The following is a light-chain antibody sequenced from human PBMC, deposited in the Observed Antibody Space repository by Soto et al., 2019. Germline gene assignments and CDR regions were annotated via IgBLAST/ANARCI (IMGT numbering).Light chain of an antibody. CDR2: DAS. Sequence: ETVLTQSPATLSLSPGERVTLSCRASQSVRNFLAWYQQKPGQAPRLLIYDASNRATGIPARFSGSGSGTDFTLTISSLEPEDFAVYYCQQRSNWPPYTFGQGTKLEIK. V-gene: IGKV3-11*01. CDR1: QSVRNF. CDR3: QQRSNWPPYT. J-gene: IGKJ2*01.